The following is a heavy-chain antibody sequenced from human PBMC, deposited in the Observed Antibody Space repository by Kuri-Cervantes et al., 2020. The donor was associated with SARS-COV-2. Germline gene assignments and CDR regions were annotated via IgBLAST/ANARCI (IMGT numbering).Heavy chain of an antibody. CDR2: FSNSGST. D-gene: IGHD2-2*01. V-gene: IGHV4-39*07. CDR3: ASIPMQSEYYFGY. J-gene: IGHJ4*02. CDR1: GETISGSDFY. Sequence: SETLSLTCTVSGETISGSDFYWGWIRQPPGKGLEWIVSFSNSGSTDYNPSLKSRVTISVDTSNNQFSLRLSSVTAADTAVYYCASIPMQSEYYFGYWGQGTLVTVSS.